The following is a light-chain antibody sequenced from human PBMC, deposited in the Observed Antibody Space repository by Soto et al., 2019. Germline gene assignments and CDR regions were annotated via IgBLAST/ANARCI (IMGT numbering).Light chain of an antibody. J-gene: IGKJ1*01. Sequence: DIQLTQSPSTPSASVGDRVTITCRASQTISNWLAWYQQKPGKAPKLLIYDASTLESGVPSRFSGSGSGTEFTLTISTLQHDDFATYYCQQYNTSTWTFGQGTKVDIK. CDR3: QQYNTSTWT. V-gene: IGKV1-5*01. CDR1: QTISNW. CDR2: DAS.